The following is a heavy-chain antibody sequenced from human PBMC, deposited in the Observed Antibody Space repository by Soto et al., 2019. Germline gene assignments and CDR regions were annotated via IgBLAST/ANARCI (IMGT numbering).Heavy chain of an antibody. J-gene: IGHJ2*01. Sequence: QVQLVQSGAEVKKPGASVKVSCKASGYTFTSYAMHWVRQAPGQRLEWMGWINAGNGNTKYSQKFQGRVTITRDTSASTAYMELSSLRSEDTAVDDWARDRVPYRSSDWYFDLWGRGTLVTVSS. CDR1: GYTFTSYA. CDR3: ARDRVPYRSSDWYFDL. V-gene: IGHV1-3*01. CDR2: INAGNGNT. D-gene: IGHD2-2*01.